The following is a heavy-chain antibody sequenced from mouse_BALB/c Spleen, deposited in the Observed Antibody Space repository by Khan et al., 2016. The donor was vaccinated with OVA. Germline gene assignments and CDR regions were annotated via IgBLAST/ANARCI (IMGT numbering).Heavy chain of an antibody. CDR2: INPSTGYT. Sequence: QVQLQQSGAELAKPGASVKMSCKASGYTFTSFWMHWVKQRPGQGLEWIGYINPSTGYTEYNQKFKDKATLTADRSSSTAYMQLSSLTSEDSAVYYCAICALYYYGSMGDAMDYWGQGTSVTVSS. CDR3: AICALYYYGSMGDAMDY. CDR1: GYTFTSFW. D-gene: IGHD1-1*01. V-gene: IGHV1-7*01. J-gene: IGHJ4*01.